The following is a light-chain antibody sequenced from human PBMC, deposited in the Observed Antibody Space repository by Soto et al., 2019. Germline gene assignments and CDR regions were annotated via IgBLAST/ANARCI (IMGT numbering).Light chain of an antibody. CDR2: EVS. Sequence: QSVLTQPASVSGSPGQSITISCTGTSSDVGGYNYVSWYQQHPGKAPKLMIYEVSNRPSGVSNRFSGSKSGNTASLTISGLQAEDEADYYCSSYTRSSTLVFGTGTQVTVL. CDR1: SSDVGGYNY. V-gene: IGLV2-14*01. J-gene: IGLJ1*01. CDR3: SSYTRSSTLV.